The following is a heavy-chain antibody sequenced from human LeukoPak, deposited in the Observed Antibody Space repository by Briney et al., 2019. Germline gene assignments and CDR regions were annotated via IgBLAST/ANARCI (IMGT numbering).Heavy chain of an antibody. CDR2: INHSGST. D-gene: IGHD6-6*01. Sequence: SETLSLTCAVYGGSFNGYYWSWIRQPPGKGLEWIGEINHSGSTNYNPSLKSRVTISVDTSKNQFSLKLSSVTTADTAVHYCARTTLEYSNPTDYWGQGTLVTVSS. V-gene: IGHV4-34*01. J-gene: IGHJ4*02. CDR3: ARTTLEYSNPTDY. CDR1: GGSFNGYY.